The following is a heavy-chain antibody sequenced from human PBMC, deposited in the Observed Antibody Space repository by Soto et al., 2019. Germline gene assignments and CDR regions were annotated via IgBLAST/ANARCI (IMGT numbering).Heavy chain of an antibody. Sequence: EVQLLESGGGLVQPGGSLRLSCAASGFTFSSYAMSWVRQAPGKGLEWVSAISGSGGSTYYADSVKGRFTISRDNSKNTLYLQVNSRRAEDTAVYYCAKITRIVVVVAATAGWFDPWGQGTLVTVSS. V-gene: IGHV3-23*01. D-gene: IGHD2-15*01. CDR1: GFTFSSYA. CDR3: AKITRIVVVVAATAGWFDP. CDR2: ISGSGGST. J-gene: IGHJ5*02.